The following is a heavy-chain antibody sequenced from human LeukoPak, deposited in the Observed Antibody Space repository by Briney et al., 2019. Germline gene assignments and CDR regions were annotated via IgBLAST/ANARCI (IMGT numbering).Heavy chain of an antibody. CDR1: RFTFSNYS. CDR3: ARGRSGYYSDFDS. J-gene: IGHJ4*02. V-gene: IGHV3-48*01. D-gene: IGHD3-3*01. CDR2: MSRDSSTI. Sequence: GGSLRLSCVASRFTFSNYSMNWVRQAPGKGLEWVAYMSRDSSTIYYADSVKGRVTISRDNAKNSVYLQMNSLGAEDMAVYFCARGRSGYYSDFDSWGQGTLVTVSS.